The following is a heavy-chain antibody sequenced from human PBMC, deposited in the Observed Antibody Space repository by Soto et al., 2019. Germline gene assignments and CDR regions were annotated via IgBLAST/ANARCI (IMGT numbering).Heavy chain of an antibody. D-gene: IGHD6-6*01. CDR1: GFTFSSYG. V-gene: IGHV3-33*08. Sequence: GGSLRLSCAASGFTFSSYGMHWVRQAPGKGLEWVAVIWYDGSNKYYADSVKGRFTISRDNSKNTLYLQMNSLRAEDTAVYYCARDKGGGIAARPFDYWGQGTLVTVSS. J-gene: IGHJ4*02. CDR2: IWYDGSNK. CDR3: ARDKGGGIAARPFDY.